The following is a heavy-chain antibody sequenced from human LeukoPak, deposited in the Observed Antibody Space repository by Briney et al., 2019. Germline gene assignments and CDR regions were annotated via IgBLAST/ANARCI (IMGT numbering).Heavy chain of an antibody. CDR1: GFAFSRYW. Sequence: GGSLRLSRAASGFAFSRYWMHWVRQAPGKGLVWVSDINSDGSITRYADSVKGRFTISRDNAKNTVYLQMNSLRAEDTAVYYCASRDYTSSKYWGQGTLVTVSS. V-gene: IGHV3-74*01. CDR2: INSDGSIT. J-gene: IGHJ4*02. CDR3: ASRDYTSSKY. D-gene: IGHD2-2*02.